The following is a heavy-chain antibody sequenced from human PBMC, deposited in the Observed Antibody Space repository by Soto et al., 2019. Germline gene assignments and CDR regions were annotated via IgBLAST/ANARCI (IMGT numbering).Heavy chain of an antibody. Sequence: SETLSLTCTVSGGSISSYYWSWIRQPPGKGLEWIGYIYYSGSTNYNPSLKSRVTISVDTSKNQFSLKLSSVTAADTATYYCARGKGIGWYESSDYWGQGTLVTFSS. CDR3: ARGKGIGWYESSDY. D-gene: IGHD6-19*01. CDR1: GGSISSYY. V-gene: IGHV4-59*01. CDR2: IYYSGST. J-gene: IGHJ4*02.